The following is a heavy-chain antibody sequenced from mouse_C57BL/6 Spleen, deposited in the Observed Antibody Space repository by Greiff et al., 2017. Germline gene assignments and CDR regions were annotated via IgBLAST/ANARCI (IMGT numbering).Heavy chain of an antibody. J-gene: IGHJ1*03. V-gene: IGHV10-1*01. CDR3: VRHEDYPSGDFDV. D-gene: IGHD2-13*01. CDR1: GFSFNTYA. CDR2: IRSKSNNYAT. Sequence: EVKLMESGGGLVQPKGSLKLSCAASGFSFNTYAMHWVRQAPGKGLEWVARIRSKSNNYATYYADSVKDRFTISRDDSESMLYLQMNNLKTEDTAMYYCVRHEDYPSGDFDVWGTGTTVTVSS.